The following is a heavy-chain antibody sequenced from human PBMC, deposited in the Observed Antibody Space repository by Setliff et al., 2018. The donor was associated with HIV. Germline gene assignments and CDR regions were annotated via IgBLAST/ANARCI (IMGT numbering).Heavy chain of an antibody. CDR1: GYTFTSYD. CDR2: MNPNSGNT. J-gene: IGHJ3*02. CDR3: ASPHSGSYYGEDAFDI. V-gene: IGHV1-8*02. Sequence: GASVKVSCKASGYTFTSYDINWVRQATGQGLEWMGWMNPNSGNTGYAQKSQGRVTMTRNTSISTAYMELSSLRSEDTAVYYCASPHSGSYYGEDAFDIWGQGTMVTVSS. D-gene: IGHD1-26*01.